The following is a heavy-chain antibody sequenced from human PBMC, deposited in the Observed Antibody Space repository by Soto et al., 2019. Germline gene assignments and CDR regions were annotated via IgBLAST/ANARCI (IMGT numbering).Heavy chain of an antibody. J-gene: IGHJ4*02. CDR1: GGIFSTYA. V-gene: IGHV1-69*01. CDR2: IIPIFGTP. D-gene: IGHD3-10*01. Sequence: QVPLVQSGAEVKKPGSSVKVSCKASGGIFSTYAISWLRQAPGQGLEWMGGIIPIFGTPNYAQRFQGRVTITADESTSTAYMELSRPRSEDTAVYYCARDRDDYGSGNYYNRIDFWGQGTLVTVSS. CDR3: ARDRDDYGSGNYYNRIDF.